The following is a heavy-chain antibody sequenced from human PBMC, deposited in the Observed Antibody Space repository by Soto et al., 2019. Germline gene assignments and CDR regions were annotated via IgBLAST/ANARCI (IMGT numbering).Heavy chain of an antibody. CDR1: DFIFSSYW. Sequence: EERLVESGGGSVQPGGSLRLSCVASDFIFSSYWMHWVRQGPGKGLVWVARLNGDGSGTDYADSVKGRFPISRDNAKSTVYLQMNSLRVEDTAKYYCARLWEPYYNGMDLWGQGTTVTVSS. CDR3: ARLWEPYYNGMDL. CDR2: LNGDGSGT. V-gene: IGHV3-74*01. D-gene: IGHD3-10*01. J-gene: IGHJ6*02.